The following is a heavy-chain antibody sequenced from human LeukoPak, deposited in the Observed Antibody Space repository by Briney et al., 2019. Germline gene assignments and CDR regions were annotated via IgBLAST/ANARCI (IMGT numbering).Heavy chain of an antibody. CDR1: GFTFSSCG. CDR2: IGPTGTDR. CDR3: ATETIGRHYDY. Sequence: GGSLRLSCAASGFTFSSCGFNWVRQAPGRGLELVSSIGPTGTDRYYADSVRGRFTISRDNAKNSMYLQMDSLRDDDPAVYYCATETIGRHYDYWGQGTLLTVSS. J-gene: IGHJ4*02. D-gene: IGHD1-14*01. V-gene: IGHV3-21*01.